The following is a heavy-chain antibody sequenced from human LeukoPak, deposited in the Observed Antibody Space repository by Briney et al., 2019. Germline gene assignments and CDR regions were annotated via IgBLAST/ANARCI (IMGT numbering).Heavy chain of an antibody. J-gene: IGHJ4*02. Sequence: ASVKVSCKASGYTFTSYYMHWVRQAPGQGLEWMGIINPSGGSTSYAQKFQGRVTMTRDTSTSTVYMELSSLRSEDTAVYYCALGVVPAAAEGWFDYWGQGTLVTVS. CDR2: INPSGGST. D-gene: IGHD2-2*01. CDR1: GYTFTSYY. V-gene: IGHV1-46*01. CDR3: ALGVVPAAAEGWFDY.